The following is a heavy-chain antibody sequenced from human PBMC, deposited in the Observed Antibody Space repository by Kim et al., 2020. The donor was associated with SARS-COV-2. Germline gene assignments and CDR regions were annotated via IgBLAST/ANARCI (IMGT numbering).Heavy chain of an antibody. J-gene: IGHJ3*02. Sequence: SETLSLTCTVSGASIGTTNYYWGWIRQSPGKGLEWIGTISYSGTTYYNPSFESRVTISIDTSRNQFSLTLSSVTAADTAVYYCARPPRGISRRTFDIWGQGRMVTVSS. CDR3: ARPPRGISRRTFDI. V-gene: IGHV4-39*01. CDR2: ISYSGTT. CDR1: GASIGTTNYY. D-gene: IGHD3-3*01.